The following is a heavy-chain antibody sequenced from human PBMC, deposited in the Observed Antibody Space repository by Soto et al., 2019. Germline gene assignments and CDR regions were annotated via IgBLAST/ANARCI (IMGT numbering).Heavy chain of an antibody. J-gene: IGHJ3*02. CDR1: GISLSTSGVG. CDR2: VYWNDDK. D-gene: IGHD1-1*01. Sequence: GPTLVNPTQTLTLTCTLSGISLSTSGVGLGWIRQTPGKALEWLALVYWNDDKHYSPSLKSRLTITKDTSNNRAILTMTNMDPVDTATYFCARGVATLPVFAFDIWGQGTVVTVSS. CDR3: ARGVATLPVFAFDI. V-gene: IGHV2-5*01.